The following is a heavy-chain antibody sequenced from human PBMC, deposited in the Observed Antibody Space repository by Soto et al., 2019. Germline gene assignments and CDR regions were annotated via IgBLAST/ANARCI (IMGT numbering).Heavy chain of an antibody. Sequence: QITLKESGPPLVKPTQTLTLTCTFSGFSLRNSGVGVGWIRQPPGKALEWLALIYWDDDKRYSPSLKRRLTITKDTSKNQVVLTMTNMDPVDTATYYCAHLTTGGFYFDYWGQGTLVTVSS. CDR1: GFSLRNSGVG. J-gene: IGHJ4*02. V-gene: IGHV2-5*02. CDR3: AHLTTGGFYFDY. CDR2: IYWDDDK. D-gene: IGHD4-17*01.